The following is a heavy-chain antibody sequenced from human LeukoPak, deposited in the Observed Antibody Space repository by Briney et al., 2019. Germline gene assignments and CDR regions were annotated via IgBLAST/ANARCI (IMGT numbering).Heavy chain of an antibody. V-gene: IGHV3-23*01. Sequence: PGGSLRLSCAASGFTFSSYAMSWVRQAPGKGLEWVSAISGSGGSTYYADSVKGRFTISRDNSKNTLYLQMNSLRAEDTAVYYCAIISIITMIVVDPSDAFDIWGQGTMVTVSS. D-gene: IGHD3-22*01. CDR2: ISGSGGST. CDR3: AIISIITMIVVDPSDAFDI. J-gene: IGHJ3*02. CDR1: GFTFSSYA.